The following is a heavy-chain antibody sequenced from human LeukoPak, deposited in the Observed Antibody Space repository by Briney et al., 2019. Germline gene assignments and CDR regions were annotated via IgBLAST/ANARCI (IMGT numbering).Heavy chain of an antibody. Sequence: GESLKISFKGSGYTFINYWIGWVRQMPGKGLEWMGIIYPGDSDTRYSPSFQGQVTISADKSISTAYLQWSSLKASDTAMYYCARFSYDSSAYRDYWGQGTLVTVSS. CDR2: IYPGDSDT. CDR3: ARFSYDSSAYRDY. J-gene: IGHJ4*02. D-gene: IGHD3-22*01. CDR1: GYTFINYW. V-gene: IGHV5-51*01.